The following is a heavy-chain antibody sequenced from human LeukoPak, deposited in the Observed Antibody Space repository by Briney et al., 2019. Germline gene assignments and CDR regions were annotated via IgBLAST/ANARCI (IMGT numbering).Heavy chain of an antibody. CDR1: GFPISTNG. CDR2: IVGGDGGT. V-gene: IGHV3-23*01. CDR3: ARGALYYMDV. J-gene: IGHJ6*03. Sequence: PVGSLRLSCAASGFPISTNGMSWVRQAPGKGLEWVSGIVGGDGGTYYADSGKGRFIISRDNSKNTLYVQMNSLRAEDTAVYYCARGALYYMDVWGKGTTVTISS.